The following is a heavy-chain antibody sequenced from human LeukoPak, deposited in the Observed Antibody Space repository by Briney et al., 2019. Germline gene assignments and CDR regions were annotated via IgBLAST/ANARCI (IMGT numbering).Heavy chain of an antibody. J-gene: IGHJ3*02. Sequence: SETLSLTCTVSGGSISSGSYYWSWIRQPAGKGLEWIGRIYTSGSTNYNPSLKSRVTISVDTSKNQFSLKLSSVTAADTAVYYCARASHYYDSSGYYVDAFDIWGQGTVVTVSS. V-gene: IGHV4-61*02. CDR2: IYTSGST. CDR1: GGSISSGSYY. D-gene: IGHD3-22*01. CDR3: ARASHYYDSSGYYVDAFDI.